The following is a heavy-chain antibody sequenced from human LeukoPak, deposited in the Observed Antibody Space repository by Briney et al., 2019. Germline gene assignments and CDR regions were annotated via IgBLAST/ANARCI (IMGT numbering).Heavy chain of an antibody. CDR2: IYTSGST. CDR3: ARGQRGYYYDISVEEYYFDY. D-gene: IGHD3-22*01. Sequence: SETLSLTCTVSGGSISSYYWSWIRQPAGKGLEWIGRIYTSGSTNYNPSLKSRVTMSVDTSKNQFSLKLSSVTAADTAVYYCARGQRGYYYDISVEEYYFDYWGQGTLVTVSS. J-gene: IGHJ4*02. CDR1: GGSISSYY. V-gene: IGHV4-4*07.